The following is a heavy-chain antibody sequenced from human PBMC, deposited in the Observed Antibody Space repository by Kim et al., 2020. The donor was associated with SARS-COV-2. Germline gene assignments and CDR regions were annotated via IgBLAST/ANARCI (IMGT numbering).Heavy chain of an antibody. D-gene: IGHD2-15*01. CDR3: VREGSTSGIYGMDV. V-gene: IGHV3-48*02. J-gene: IGHJ6*02. CDR2: INTGSTTM. CDR1: GFSFSKYS. Sequence: GGSLRLSCVASGFSFSKYSMNWVRRTPAKGLEWLSYINTGSTTMYFADSVKGRFTISRDNAQNSLYLQVSSLRDEDTGVYYCVREGSTSGIYGMDVWGQGTTVTVS.